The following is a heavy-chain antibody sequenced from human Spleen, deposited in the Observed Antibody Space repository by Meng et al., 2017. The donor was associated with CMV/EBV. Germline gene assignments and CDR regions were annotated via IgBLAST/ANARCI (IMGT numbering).Heavy chain of an antibody. Sequence: ASVKVSCKAFGYTFTRYYMHWVRQAPGQGLEWMGIINPSGGSTSSAQKFQGRVTMTRDTSTSTVFMELRSLKSEDTAVYYCARDPGSASGPYGMDVWGQGTTVTVSS. CDR3: ARDPGSASGPYGMDV. D-gene: IGHD6-6*01. CDR1: GYTFTRYY. V-gene: IGHV1-46*01. CDR2: INPSGGST. J-gene: IGHJ6*02.